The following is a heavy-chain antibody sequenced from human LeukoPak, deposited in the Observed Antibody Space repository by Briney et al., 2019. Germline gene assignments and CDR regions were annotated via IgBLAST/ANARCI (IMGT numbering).Heavy chain of an antibody. CDR3: ARGYRPYYDFWSGYYDYYYYYYMDV. CDR1: GYTFTSYD. Sequence: ASVKVSCKASGYTFTSYDINWVRQATGQGLEWMGWMNPNSGNTGYAQKFQGRFTITRNTSISTAYMELSSLRSEDTAVYYCARGYRPYYDFWSGYYDYYYYYYMDVWGKGTTVTVSS. V-gene: IGHV1-8*03. CDR2: MNPNSGNT. J-gene: IGHJ6*03. D-gene: IGHD3-3*01.